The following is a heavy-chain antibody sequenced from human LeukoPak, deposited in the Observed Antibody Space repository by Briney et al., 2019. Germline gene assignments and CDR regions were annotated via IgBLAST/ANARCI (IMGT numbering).Heavy chain of an antibody. CDR3: ARADIVVVPAAMRGNWFDP. J-gene: IGHJ5*02. CDR1: GGTFSSYA. V-gene: IGHV1-69*05. CDR2: IIPIFGTA. Sequence: SVKVPCKASGGTFSSYAISWVRQAPGQGLEWMGGIIPIFGTANYAQKFQGRVTITTDESTSTAYMELSSLRSEDTAVYYCARADIVVVPAAMRGNWFDPWGQGTLVTVSS. D-gene: IGHD2-2*01.